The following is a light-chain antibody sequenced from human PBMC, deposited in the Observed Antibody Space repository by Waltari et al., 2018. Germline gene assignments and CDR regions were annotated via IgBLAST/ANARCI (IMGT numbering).Light chain of an antibody. J-gene: IGLJ3*02. CDR1: DSCIHPFG. CDR2: ENT. Sequence: QSVLTQAPSVSGAPGQRVTHPCPGGDSCIHPFGVNRYPPLPGRVPKLPIYENTKRPSGVPDRFSGSKSGTSASLAIEGLQPEDEGDYYCQSYDNSLRGSLLFGGGTKVTV. V-gene: IGLV1-40*01. CDR3: QSYDNSLRGSLL.